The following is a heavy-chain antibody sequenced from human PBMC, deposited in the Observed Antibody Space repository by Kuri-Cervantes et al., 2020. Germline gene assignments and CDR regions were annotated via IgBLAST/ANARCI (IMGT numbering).Heavy chain of an antibody. D-gene: IGHD2-15*01. Sequence: SETLSLTCTVSGGSISSYYWSWIRQPPGRGLEWIGYIYYSGSTNYNPSLKSRVTISVDTSKNQFSLKLSSVTAADTAVYYCASGYCSGGSCYSNYWGQGTLVTVSS. V-gene: IGHV4-59*01. CDR1: GGSISSYY. CDR3: ASGYCSGGSCYSNY. CDR2: IYYSGST. J-gene: IGHJ4*02.